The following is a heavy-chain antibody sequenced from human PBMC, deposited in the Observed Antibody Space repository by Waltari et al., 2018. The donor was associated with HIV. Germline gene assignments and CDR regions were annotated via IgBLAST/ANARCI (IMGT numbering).Heavy chain of an antibody. Sequence: QVQLVQSGPEVKKPGASVTISCKASGYNFTSFGVHWVRQAPGKRPEWVAWVNPGNGNTRYSRKLQTRLTVTRDESAEIAYMALTSLKFEDTAVFYCMRGPSCSGGTCYPVFDLWGQGTLVIVSS. CDR1: GYNFTSFG. CDR3: MRGPSCSGGTCYPVFDL. D-gene: IGHD2-15*01. J-gene: IGHJ4*02. CDR2: VNPGNGNT. V-gene: IGHV1-3*01.